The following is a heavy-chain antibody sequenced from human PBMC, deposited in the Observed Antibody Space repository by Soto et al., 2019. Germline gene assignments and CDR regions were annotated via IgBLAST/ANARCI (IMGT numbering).Heavy chain of an antibody. CDR2: IYYSGGA. Sequence: QAQLQESGPGLVKPSETLSLTCTVSRGSISSYYWSWIRQPPGKGLEWIGYIYYSGGANYNPSLKSRVTISVDTSKNQFSLKLSSVTAADTAVYYCARGVGYYDSSGSYSFDYWGQGTLVTVSS. CDR1: RGSISSYY. V-gene: IGHV4-59*01. CDR3: ARGVGYYDSSGSYSFDY. J-gene: IGHJ4*02. D-gene: IGHD3-22*01.